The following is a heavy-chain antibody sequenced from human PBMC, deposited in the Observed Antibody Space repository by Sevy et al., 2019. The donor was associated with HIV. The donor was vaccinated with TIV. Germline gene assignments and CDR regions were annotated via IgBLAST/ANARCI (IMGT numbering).Heavy chain of an antibody. J-gene: IGHJ4*02. D-gene: IGHD1-1*01. V-gene: IGHV4-59*01. CDR3: ARDSTTRPRVLDY. CDR2: IYFTGNT. Sequence: SETLSLTCSVSGGSISSYFWTWVRQSPGKGLEWIGNIYFTGNTDYSPSLKSRVTLSLDTSNRQFSLTLKSVTAADTAIYFCARDSTTRPRVLDYWGQGTLVTVSS. CDR1: GGSISSYF.